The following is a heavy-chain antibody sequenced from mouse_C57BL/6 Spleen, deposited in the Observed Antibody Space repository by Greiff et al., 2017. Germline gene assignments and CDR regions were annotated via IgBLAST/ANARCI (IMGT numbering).Heavy chain of an antibody. CDR3: ARRDDYGSAGYAMDY. CDR2: ISSGGSYT. V-gene: IGHV5-6*01. CDR1: GFPFSSYG. D-gene: IGHD1-1*01. Sequence: EVQVVESGGDLVKPGGSLKLSCAASGFPFSSYGMSWVRQTPDKRLEWVATISSGGSYTYYPDSVMGRFTISRDKAKNTLYLQMSSRKSEDTAMYYCARRDDYGSAGYAMDYWGQGTSVTVAS. J-gene: IGHJ4*01.